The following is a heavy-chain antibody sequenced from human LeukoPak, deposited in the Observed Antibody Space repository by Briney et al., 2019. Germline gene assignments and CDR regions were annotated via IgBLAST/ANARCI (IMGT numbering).Heavy chain of an antibody. Sequence: PSETLSLTCTVSGGSISSSSYYWGWIRQPPGKGLEWIGSIYYSGSTYYNPSLKSRVTISVDTSKNQFSLKLSSVTAADTAVYYCARDQRQLTGDHSRAGDYWGQGTLVTVSS. CDR3: ARDQRQLTGDHSRAGDY. J-gene: IGHJ4*02. CDR1: GGSISSSSYY. CDR2: IYYSGST. V-gene: IGHV4-39*02. D-gene: IGHD7-27*01.